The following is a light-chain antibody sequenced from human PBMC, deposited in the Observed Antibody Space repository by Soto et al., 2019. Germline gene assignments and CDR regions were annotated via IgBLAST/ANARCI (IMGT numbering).Light chain of an antibody. V-gene: IGKV3-11*01. CDR2: DAS. J-gene: IGKJ5*01. CDR3: QQRSNWPPIT. Sequence: EIVLTQSPATLPLSTGERATLACRASQTISSYLAWYQQKPGQAPRLLIYDASNRATGISARFSCGGSGTDFTLPISSLEPEDFAGYYCQQRSNWPPITFGQATRLDIK. CDR1: QTISSY.